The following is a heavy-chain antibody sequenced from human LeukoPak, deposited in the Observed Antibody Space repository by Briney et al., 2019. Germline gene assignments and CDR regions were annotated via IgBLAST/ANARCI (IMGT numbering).Heavy chain of an antibody. V-gene: IGHV3-33*01. D-gene: IGHD2-15*01. J-gene: IGHJ3*02. Sequence: PGRSLRLSCAASGFTFSSYGMHWVRQAPGKGLEWVAVIWYEGSNKSYADSVTGRLTISRDNSKNTLYLQMNRLRAEDTAVYYCARHHRIVGYCSCGSCYSGAFDIWGQGTMVTVSS. CDR2: IWYEGSNK. CDR1: GFTFSSYG. CDR3: ARHHRIVGYCSCGSCYSGAFDI.